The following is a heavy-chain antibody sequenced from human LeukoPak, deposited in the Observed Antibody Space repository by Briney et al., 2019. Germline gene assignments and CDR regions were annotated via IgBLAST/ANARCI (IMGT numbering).Heavy chain of an antibody. Sequence: GGSLRLSCAASGFTFSSYSMNWVRQAPGKGLEWVSSISSSSSYIYYADSVKGRFTISRDNAKNSLYLQKNSLRAEDTAVYYCARHSGSYLDWFDPWGQGTLVTVSS. J-gene: IGHJ5*02. CDR2: ISSSSSYI. D-gene: IGHD1-26*01. CDR1: GFTFSSYS. CDR3: ARHSGSYLDWFDP. V-gene: IGHV3-21*01.